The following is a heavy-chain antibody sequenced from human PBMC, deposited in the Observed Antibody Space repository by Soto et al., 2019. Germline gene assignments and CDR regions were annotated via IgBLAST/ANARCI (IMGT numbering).Heavy chain of an antibody. D-gene: IGHD2-15*01. Sequence: SEALSLTCAVYGGSFSGYYWSWIRQPPRKGLEWIGEINHSGSTNYNPSLKSRVTISVDTSKNQFSLKLSSVTAADTAVYYCASGIVVEYYYYMDVWGKGTTVTVSS. CDR1: GGSFSGYY. V-gene: IGHV4-34*01. CDR2: INHSGST. CDR3: ASGIVVEYYYYMDV. J-gene: IGHJ6*03.